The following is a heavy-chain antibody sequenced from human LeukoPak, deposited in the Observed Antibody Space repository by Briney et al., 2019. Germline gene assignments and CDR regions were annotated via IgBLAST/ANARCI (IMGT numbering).Heavy chain of an antibody. CDR1: GFTFSSYW. CDR2: IKQDGSEK. Sequence: SGGSLRLSCAASGFTFSSYWMSWVRQAPGKGLEWVANIKQDGSEKYYVDSVKGRFTISRDNAKNSLYLQMNSLRAEDTAVYYCARNMEVLSDIAEVGYWGQGTLVTVSS. D-gene: IGHD2-15*01. CDR3: ARNMEVLSDIAEVGY. J-gene: IGHJ4*02. V-gene: IGHV3-7*01.